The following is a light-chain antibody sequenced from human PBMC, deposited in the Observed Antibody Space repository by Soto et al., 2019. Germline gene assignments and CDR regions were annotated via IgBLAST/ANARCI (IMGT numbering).Light chain of an antibody. Sequence: EIVLTQSPGTLSLSPGERATLSCRASQSVNRSYLAWYQQKPGQAPRLLIYGASYRATGIPARFSGSGSGTDFTLTISSLEPEDFAIYYCQQRSNWITFGQGTRLEIK. CDR1: QSVNRSY. CDR2: GAS. J-gene: IGKJ5*01. CDR3: QQRSNWIT. V-gene: IGKV3D-20*02.